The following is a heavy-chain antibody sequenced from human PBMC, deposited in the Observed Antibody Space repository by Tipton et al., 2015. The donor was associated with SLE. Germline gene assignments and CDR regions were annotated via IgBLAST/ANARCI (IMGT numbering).Heavy chain of an antibody. CDR3: ARAPGQLWPWDY. J-gene: IGHJ4*02. CDR1: GGSISSYY. Sequence: LRLSCTVSGGSISSYYWSGIRQPPGKGLEWIGYIYYSGSTNYNPSLKSRVTISVDTSKNQFSLKLSSMTAADTAVYYCARAPGQLWPWDYWGQGTLVTVSS. D-gene: IGHD3-16*01. V-gene: IGHV4-59*12. CDR2: IYYSGST.